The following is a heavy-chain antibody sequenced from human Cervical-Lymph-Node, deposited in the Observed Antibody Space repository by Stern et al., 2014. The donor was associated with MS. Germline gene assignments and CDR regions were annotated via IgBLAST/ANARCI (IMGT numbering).Heavy chain of an antibody. V-gene: IGHV3-30*03. Sequence: QVQLVESGGGVVQPGRSLRLSCVASEFTLSIYGMYWVRQAPGKGLEWVAVVSYDESKKYYADSVKGRFTISRDNSKNTLYLQMNSLRTEDTAMYYCATAPMYFYTSGSYDFWGQGTLVTVSS. CDR2: VSYDESKK. D-gene: IGHD3-10*01. J-gene: IGHJ1*01. CDR1: EFTLSIYG. CDR3: ATAPMYFYTSGSYDF.